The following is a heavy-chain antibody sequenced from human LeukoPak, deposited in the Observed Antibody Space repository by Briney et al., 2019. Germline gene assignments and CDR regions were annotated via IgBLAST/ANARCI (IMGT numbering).Heavy chain of an antibody. V-gene: IGHV3-66*01. CDR2: IYSGGST. Sequence: GGSLRLSCAASGFTVSSNYMSWVRQAPGKGLEWVSVIYSGGSTYYADSVKGRFTISRDNSKNTLYLQMNSLRAEDTAVYYCARSGLRLGELSFDYWGQGTLVTVSS. CDR3: ARSGLRLGELSFDY. D-gene: IGHD3-16*02. CDR1: GFTVSSNY. J-gene: IGHJ4*02.